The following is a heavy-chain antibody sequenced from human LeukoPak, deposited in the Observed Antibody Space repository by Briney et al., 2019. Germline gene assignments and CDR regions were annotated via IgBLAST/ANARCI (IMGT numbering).Heavy chain of an antibody. CDR2: IYPGDSDT. J-gene: IGHJ4*02. CDR1: GYSFTSYW. D-gene: IGHD5-12*01. CDR3: ARQGRYSGYEDYFDY. V-gene: IGHV5-51*01. Sequence: GESLKISCKGSGYSFTSYWIGWVRQMPGKGLEWMGIIYPGDSDTRYSPSFQGQVTISADKSTSTAYLQWSSLKASDTAMYYCARQGRYSGYEDYFDYWGQGTLVTVSS.